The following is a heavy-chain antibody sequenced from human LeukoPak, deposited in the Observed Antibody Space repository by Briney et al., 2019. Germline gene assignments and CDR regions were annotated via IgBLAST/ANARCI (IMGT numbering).Heavy chain of an antibody. J-gene: IGHJ4*02. CDR2: ISYDGSNK. CDR3: AREGDEWLFPGY. CDR1: GFTFSSYA. Sequence: GGSLRLSCAASGFTFSSYAMHWVRQAPGKGLEWVAVISYDGSNKYYADSVKGRFTISRDNSKNTLYLQMNSLRAEDTAVYYCAREGDEWLFPGYWGQGTLVTVSS. D-gene: IGHD3-3*01. V-gene: IGHV3-30-3*01.